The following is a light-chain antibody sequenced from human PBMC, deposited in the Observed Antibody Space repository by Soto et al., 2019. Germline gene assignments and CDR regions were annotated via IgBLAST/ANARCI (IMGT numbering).Light chain of an antibody. CDR1: RSNIGAGYD. V-gene: IGLV1-40*01. CDR3: QSYDDSLSGSGV. CDR2: SFN. Sequence: QSVLTQPPSVSGAPGQTVTISCTGSRSNIGAGYDIHWYQFLPGTAPKLLIYSFNKRPSGIPDRFSGSKSGTSASLAFTGLQPEDEADYYCQSYDDSLSGSGVFGTGTKLTVL. J-gene: IGLJ1*01.